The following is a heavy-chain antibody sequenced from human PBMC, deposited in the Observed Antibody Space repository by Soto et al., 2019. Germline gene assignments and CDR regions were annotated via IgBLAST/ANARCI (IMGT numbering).Heavy chain of an antibody. J-gene: IGHJ6*03. Sequence: SETLSLTCAVYGGSFSGYYWSWIRQPPGKGLEWIGEINHSGSTNYNPSLKSRVTISVDTSKNPFSLKLSSVTAADTAVYYCAREYGSGKNYYYYYYMDVWGKGTTVTVSS. CDR3: AREYGSGKNYYYYYYMDV. CDR1: GGSFSGYY. CDR2: INHSGST. D-gene: IGHD3-10*01. V-gene: IGHV4-34*01.